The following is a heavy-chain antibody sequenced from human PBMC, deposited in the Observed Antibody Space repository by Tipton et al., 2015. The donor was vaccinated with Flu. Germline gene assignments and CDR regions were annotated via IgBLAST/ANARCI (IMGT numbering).Heavy chain of an antibody. V-gene: IGHV4-34*01. CDR3: ARGGRTTVIPDY. CDR1: GGSFSGYY. CDR2: INHSGGT. Sequence: TLSLTCAVYGGSFSGYYWSWIRQPPGKGLEWIGEINHSGGTNYNPSLKSRVTISVDTSKNQFSLKLSSVTAADTAVYYCARGGRTTVIPDYWGQGTLVTVSS. J-gene: IGHJ4*02. D-gene: IGHD4-11*01.